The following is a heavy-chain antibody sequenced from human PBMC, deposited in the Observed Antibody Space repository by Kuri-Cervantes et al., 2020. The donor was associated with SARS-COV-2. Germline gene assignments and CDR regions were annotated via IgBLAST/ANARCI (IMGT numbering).Heavy chain of an antibody. CDR2: ISSSSTI. D-gene: IGHD2-2*01. CDR1: GFTFSSYS. V-gene: IGHV3-69-1*02. J-gene: IGHJ4*02. Sequence: LSLTSAASGFTFSSYSMNWVRQAPGKGLECVSSISSSSTIYYADSVKGRFTISRDNAKNSLYLQMNSLRPEDTAVYYCAREPTSVGRGCSSTSCYYEVDYWGQGTLVTVSS. CDR3: AREPTSVGRGCSSTSCYYEVDY.